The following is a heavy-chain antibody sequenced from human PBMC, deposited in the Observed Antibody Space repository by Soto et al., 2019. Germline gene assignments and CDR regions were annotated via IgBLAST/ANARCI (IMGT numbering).Heavy chain of an antibody. J-gene: IGHJ4*02. CDR2: IYYSGST. V-gene: IGHV4-59*01. Sequence: SETLSLTCTVSGGSISSYYWSWIRQPPGKGLEWIGYIYYSGSTNYNPSLKSRVTISVDTSKNQFSLKLSSVTAADTAVYYCARVPLLNYFDYWGQGTLVTVSS. CDR1: GGSISSYY. CDR3: ARVPLLNYFDY.